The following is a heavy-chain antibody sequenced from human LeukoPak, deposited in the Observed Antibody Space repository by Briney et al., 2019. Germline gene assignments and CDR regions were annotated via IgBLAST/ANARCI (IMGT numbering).Heavy chain of an antibody. CDR1: GYTFTGSY. V-gene: IGHV1-2*02. CDR3: ARDRARRYMDV. J-gene: IGHJ6*03. Sequence: ASVKVSCKASGYTFTGSYMRWVRQAPGQGLEWMGWINPNSGDTKYAQKFQGRVTMTRDTSITTAYMELNTLRSDDTAVYYCARDRARRYMDVWGKGTTVTVSS. CDR2: INPNSGDT.